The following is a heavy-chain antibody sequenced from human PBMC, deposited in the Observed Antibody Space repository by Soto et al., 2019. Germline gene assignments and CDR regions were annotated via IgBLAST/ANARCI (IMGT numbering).Heavy chain of an antibody. D-gene: IGHD2-15*01. Sequence: SETLSLTCTVSGGSITGAYYWNWIRQHPGKGLEWIGSINYRGSTYYNPSLQGRITISLDRSNNQFSLNLSSVTAADTAVYYCARVRDSFGLDVWGQGTTVTVSS. J-gene: IGHJ6*02. V-gene: IGHV4-31*03. CDR1: GGSITGAYY. CDR3: ARVRDSFGLDV. CDR2: INYRGST.